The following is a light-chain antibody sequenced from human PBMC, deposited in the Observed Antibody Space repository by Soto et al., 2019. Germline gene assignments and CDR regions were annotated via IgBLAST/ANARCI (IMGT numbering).Light chain of an antibody. CDR1: QSVSSF. CDR3: QQRSNWLLT. Sequence: EVVLTQSPGTLALSPGERATLSCRASQSVSSFLAWYQQKPGQAPRLLIYDASNRATGIPARFSGSGSGTDFTLTISSLEPEDFVVYYCQQRSNWLLTFGGGTKVDIK. J-gene: IGKJ4*01. V-gene: IGKV3-11*01. CDR2: DAS.